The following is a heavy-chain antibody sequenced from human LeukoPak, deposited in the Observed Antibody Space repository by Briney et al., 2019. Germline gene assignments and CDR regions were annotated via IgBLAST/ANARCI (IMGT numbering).Heavy chain of an antibody. Sequence: GGSLRLSCAASGFTVSSNYMSWVRQAPGKGLEWVSVIYSGGSTYYADSVKGRFTISRDNSKNTLYLQMNSLRAEDTAVYYCATAYGSGSRMGNSFDIWGQGTMVTVSS. CDR1: GFTVSSNY. CDR3: ATAYGSGSRMGNSFDI. D-gene: IGHD3-10*01. CDR2: IYSGGST. V-gene: IGHV3-66*01. J-gene: IGHJ3*02.